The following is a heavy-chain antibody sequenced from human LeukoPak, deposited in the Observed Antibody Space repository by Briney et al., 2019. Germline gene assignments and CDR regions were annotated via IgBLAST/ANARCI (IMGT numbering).Heavy chain of an antibody. CDR3: AKDADTATIIYWYFDL. J-gene: IGHJ2*01. CDR1: GFTFSTYS. D-gene: IGHD5-18*01. Sequence: GGSLRLSCAASGFTFSTYSMNWVRQAPGKGLEWVAVMSDDGRNKYYADSVRGRFTISRDNSKNMLYLQMNNLRPEDTAVYHCAKDADTATIIYWYFDLWGRGTLVTVSS. CDR2: MSDDGRNK. V-gene: IGHV3-30*18.